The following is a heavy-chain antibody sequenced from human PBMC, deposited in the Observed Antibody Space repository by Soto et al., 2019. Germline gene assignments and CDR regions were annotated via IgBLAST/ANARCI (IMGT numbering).Heavy chain of an antibody. CDR2: IYYSGST. CDR1: GGSISSDDYC. D-gene: IGHD3-3*01. V-gene: IGHV4-30-4*01. J-gene: IGHJ6*02. Sequence: SETLSLTCTVSGGSISSDDYCWSWIRQPPGKGLEWIGYIYYSGSTYYNPSLKSRVTISVDTSKNQFSLKLSSVTAADTAVYYCARDPRITIFGVVTHYGMDVWGQGTTVTVSS. CDR3: ARDPRITIFGVVTHYGMDV.